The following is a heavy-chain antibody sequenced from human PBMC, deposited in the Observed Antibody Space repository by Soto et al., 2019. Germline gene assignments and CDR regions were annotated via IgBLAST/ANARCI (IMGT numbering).Heavy chain of an antibody. CDR1: GFTFDDYT. J-gene: IGHJ6*02. V-gene: IGHV3-43*01. D-gene: IGHD2-2*02. Sequence: EVQLVESGGVVVQPGGSLRLSCAASGFTFDDYTMHCVRQAPGKGLEWVSLISWDGSSTYYADSVQRRFTISRDNSKNSLYLPMNSLRTDDTALYYCAKDKAAIVHVMVESYGMDVWGPGTTVTVSS. CDR2: ISWDGSST. CDR3: AKDKAAIVHVMVESYGMDV.